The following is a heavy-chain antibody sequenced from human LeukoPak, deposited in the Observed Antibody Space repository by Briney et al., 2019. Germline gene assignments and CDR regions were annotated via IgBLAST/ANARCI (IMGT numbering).Heavy chain of an antibody. CDR2: ISGSGGST. J-gene: IGHJ4*02. V-gene: IGHV3-23*01. D-gene: IGHD3-10*01. CDR1: GFTFSSYA. CDR3: AKDGVVRALGPYYFDS. Sequence: GGSLRVFCAASGFTFSSYAMSWVRQAPGKGLEGVSAISGSGGSTYYADSVKGRFTISRDNSKNTQYLQMNSLRAEDTAVYYCAKDGVVRALGPYYFDSWGQGSLVTVSS.